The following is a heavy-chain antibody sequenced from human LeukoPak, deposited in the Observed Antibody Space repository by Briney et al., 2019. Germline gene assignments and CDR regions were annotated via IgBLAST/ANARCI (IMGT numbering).Heavy chain of an antibody. CDR2: IYYSGST. CDR3: ARHREFSSSGNYFDY. CDR1: RGSISSYY. Sequence: SETLSLTCSVSRGSISSYYWSWIRQPPGKPLEWIGYIYYSGSTTYNPSLKSRVTISLDTYKNQFSLKLRSVTAADTAVYYCARHREFSSSGNYFDYWGQGTLVTVSS. V-gene: IGHV4-59*08. D-gene: IGHD6-6*01. J-gene: IGHJ4*02.